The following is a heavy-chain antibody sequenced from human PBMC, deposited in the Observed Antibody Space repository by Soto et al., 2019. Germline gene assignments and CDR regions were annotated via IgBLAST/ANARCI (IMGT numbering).Heavy chain of an antibody. J-gene: IGHJ4*02. CDR1: GFTFSDYY. D-gene: IGHD4-4*01. Sequence: GGSLRLPCAASGFTFSDYYMSWFRQAPGKGLEWVSYISSGGSVIYSADSMKGRFTISRDNAKNSLHLQVNSLRAEDTAVYYCAREPRDDYMISGGFDYWGQGTLVTVSS. V-gene: IGHV3-11*01. CDR2: ISSGGSVI. CDR3: AREPRDDYMISGGFDY.